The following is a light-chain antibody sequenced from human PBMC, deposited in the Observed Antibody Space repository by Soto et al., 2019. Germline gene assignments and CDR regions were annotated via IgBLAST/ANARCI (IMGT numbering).Light chain of an antibody. Sequence: QSALTQHASVSGSPGQSITISCTGTSNDVGGYNYVSWYQQHPGKAPKLMIYEVSNRPSGVSNRFSGSKSGNTASLTISGLQAEDEAAYFCSSFTGTSTLLFGGGTKVTVL. J-gene: IGLJ3*02. CDR1: SNDVGGYNY. CDR3: SSFTGTSTLL. CDR2: EVS. V-gene: IGLV2-14*01.